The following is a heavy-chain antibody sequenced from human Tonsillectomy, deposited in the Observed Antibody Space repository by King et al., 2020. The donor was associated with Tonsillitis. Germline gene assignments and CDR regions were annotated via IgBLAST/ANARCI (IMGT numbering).Heavy chain of an antibody. CDR3: AGLLTIFGGGDYFDY. V-gene: IGHV4-39*01. Sequence: QLQLQESGPGLVKPSETLSLTCTVSGGSISSSSYYWGWIRQPPGKGLEWIGSIYYSGSTYYNPSLKSRVTISVDTSKNQFSLKLSSVTAADTAVYYCAGLLTIFGGGDYFDYWGQGTLVTVSS. CDR2: IYYSGST. D-gene: IGHD3-3*01. J-gene: IGHJ4*02. CDR1: GGSISSSSYY.